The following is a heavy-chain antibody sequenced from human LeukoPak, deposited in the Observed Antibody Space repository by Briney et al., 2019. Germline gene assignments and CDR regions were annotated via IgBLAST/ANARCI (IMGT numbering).Heavy chain of an antibody. Sequence: ASVKVSCKASGHTFTGYYIHWVRQAPGQGLEWMGWINPNSGGTNYAQKFQGRVTMTRDTSISTAYMELSRLRSDDTAVYYCASRGTGTTTRYYYYGMDVWGRGNTVTVSS. CDR2: INPNSGGT. D-gene: IGHD1-1*01. V-gene: IGHV1-2*02. CDR3: ASRGTGTTTRYYYYGMDV. CDR1: GHTFTGYY. J-gene: IGHJ6*02.